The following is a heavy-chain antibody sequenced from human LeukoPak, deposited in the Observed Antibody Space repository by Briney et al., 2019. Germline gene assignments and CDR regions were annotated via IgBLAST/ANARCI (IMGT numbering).Heavy chain of an antibody. V-gene: IGHV4-34*01. Sequence: SGTLSLTCAVYGMPFSGYYWSWIRQPPGKGLEWIGEIKHSGSTNYNPSLKNRVTISVDTSKIQFSLKQISVTAADTAVYYYARGHRVYYYGSGNDWFDPWGQGTLVTVSS. J-gene: IGHJ5*02. CDR1: GMPFSGYY. CDR3: ARGHRVYYYGSGNDWFDP. D-gene: IGHD3-10*01. CDR2: IKHSGST.